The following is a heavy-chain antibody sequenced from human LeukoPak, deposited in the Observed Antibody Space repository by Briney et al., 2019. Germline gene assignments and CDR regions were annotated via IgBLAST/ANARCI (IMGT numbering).Heavy chain of an antibody. CDR1: GFTHSNHA. CDR3: ARSYGSGIHYMDV. CDR2: ISLNGDST. D-gene: IGHD3-10*01. V-gene: IGHV3-64*01. Sequence: GGTLRLSCAASGFTHSNHAMHWLRQGPGKGLEYVSAISLNGDSTYYANSVKGRFTISRDDSKNTLYLQMGSLQTEDMAVYYCARSYGSGIHYMDVWGKGSTVTVSS. J-gene: IGHJ6*03.